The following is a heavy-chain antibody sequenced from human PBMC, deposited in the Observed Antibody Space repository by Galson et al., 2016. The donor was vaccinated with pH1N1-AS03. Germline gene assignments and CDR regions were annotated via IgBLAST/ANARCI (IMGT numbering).Heavy chain of an antibody. V-gene: IGHV1-69*13. CDR1: GGTFSNFA. D-gene: IGHD3-16*01. J-gene: IGHJ4*02. Sequence: SVKVSCKASGGTFSNFAISWMRQAPGQGLEWMGGIHPIFGTVTYAQKFQGRLTVTADDSTSAAYMELSSLTSEDTAIYYCARDRSYDGGGRKFFESEYWGQGTLVIVSS. CDR3: ARDRSYDGGGRKFFESEY. CDR2: IHPIFGTV.